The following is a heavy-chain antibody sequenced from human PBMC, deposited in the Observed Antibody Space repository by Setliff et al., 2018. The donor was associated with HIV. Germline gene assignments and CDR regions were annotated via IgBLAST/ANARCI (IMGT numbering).Heavy chain of an antibody. CDR2: ISDTSIHI. CDR3: ARSPANGGHDAFDI. Sequence: PGGSLRLSCVASGFVFYSFDMNWVRQTPEKGLEWVSAISDTSIHIYYGESVKGRFTISRDNAKNSLYVQMNSLRADDTAVYYCARSPANGGHDAFDIWGQGTMVTVSS. J-gene: IGHJ3*02. CDR1: GFVFYSFD. D-gene: IGHD6-25*01. V-gene: IGHV3-21*01.